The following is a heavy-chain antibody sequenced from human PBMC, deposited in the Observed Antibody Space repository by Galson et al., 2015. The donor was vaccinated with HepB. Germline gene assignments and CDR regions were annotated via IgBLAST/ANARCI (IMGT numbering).Heavy chain of an antibody. D-gene: IGHD5-24*01. CDR1: GYTFTNYG. J-gene: IGHJ4*02. V-gene: IGHV1-18*01. CDR3: VRGGMATIWGPSFDS. CDR2: VNTCNGDT. Sequence: SVKVSCKASGYTFTNYGINWVRQAPGQGLEWMGRVNTCNGDTRYAQKFQDRVTMTADTSTRTAYMELGSLRFDDTAVYYCVRGGMATIWGPSFDSWGQGTLVTVSS.